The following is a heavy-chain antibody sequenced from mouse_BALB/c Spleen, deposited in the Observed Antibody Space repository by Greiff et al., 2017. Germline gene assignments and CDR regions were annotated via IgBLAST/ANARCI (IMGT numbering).Heavy chain of an antibody. J-gene: IGHJ2*01. Sequence: EVKLVESGGGLVKPGGSLKLSCADSGFAFSSYDMSWVRQTPEKRLEWVAYISSGGGSTYYPDTVKGRFTISRDNAKNTLYLQMSSLKSEDTAMYYCARHGSYGSSPYYFDYWGQGTTLTVSS. CDR1: GFAFSSYD. CDR3: ARHGSYGSSPYYFDY. D-gene: IGHD1-1*01. CDR2: ISSGGGST. V-gene: IGHV5-12-1*01.